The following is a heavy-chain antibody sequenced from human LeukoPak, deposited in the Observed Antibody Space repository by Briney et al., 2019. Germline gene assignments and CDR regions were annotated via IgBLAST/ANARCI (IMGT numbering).Heavy chain of an antibody. Sequence: SQTLSLTCTVSGGSISSGGYYWSWIRQPPGKGLEWIGEINHSGSTNYNPSLKSRVTISVDTSKNQFSLKLSSVTAADTAVYYCARGSAARRNWFDPWGQGTLVTVSS. CDR2: INHSGST. V-gene: IGHV4-30-2*01. D-gene: IGHD6-6*01. CDR1: GGSISSGGYY. CDR3: ARGSAARRNWFDP. J-gene: IGHJ5*02.